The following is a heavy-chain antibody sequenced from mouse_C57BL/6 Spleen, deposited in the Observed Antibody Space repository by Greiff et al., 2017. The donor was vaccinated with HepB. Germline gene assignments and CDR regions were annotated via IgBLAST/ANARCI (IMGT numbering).Heavy chain of an antibody. CDR1: GYTFTSYW. CDR2: INPSNGGT. Sequence: VQLQQPGTELVKPGASVKLSCKASGYTFTSYWMHWVKQRPGQGLEWIGNINPSNGGTNYNEKFKSKATLTVDKSSSTAYMQLSSLTSEDSAVYYCARSLWYYGRSLYAMDYWGQGTSVTVSS. D-gene: IGHD1-1*01. V-gene: IGHV1-53*01. J-gene: IGHJ4*01. CDR3: ARSLWYYGRSLYAMDY.